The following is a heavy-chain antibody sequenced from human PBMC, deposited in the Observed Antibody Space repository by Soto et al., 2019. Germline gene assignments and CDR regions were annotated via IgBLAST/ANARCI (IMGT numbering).Heavy chain of an antibody. Sequence: EVQLVESGGGLVQPGGSLRLSCAASGFTFSSYEMNWVRQAPGKGLEWVSYISSSGRNIYYADSVMCGFPISRDNAKNSLYLQMNSLRAEDTAVYYCARESRSIYGTNGVCHPSNGYYYYGMDVWGQGTTVTVSS. J-gene: IGHJ6*02. CDR2: ISSSGRNI. D-gene: IGHD2-8*01. CDR1: GFTFSSYE. V-gene: IGHV3-48*03. CDR3: ARESRSIYGTNGVCHPSNGYYYYGMDV.